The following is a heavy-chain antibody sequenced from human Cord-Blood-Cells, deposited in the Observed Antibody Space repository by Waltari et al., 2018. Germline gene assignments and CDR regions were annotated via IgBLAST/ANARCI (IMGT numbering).Heavy chain of an antibody. V-gene: IGHV4-59*01. J-gene: IGHJ5*02. Sequence: QVQLQESGPGLVKPSETLSLTCTVSGGSISSYYWSWIRHPPGKGREWIGYIYYSGSTNYNPSLKSRVTISVDTSKNQFSLKLSSVTAADTAVYYCARENARYCSGGSCYSHSWFDPWGQGTLVTVSS. D-gene: IGHD2-15*01. CDR3: ARENARYCSGGSCYSHSWFDP. CDR1: GGSISSYY. CDR2: IYYSGST.